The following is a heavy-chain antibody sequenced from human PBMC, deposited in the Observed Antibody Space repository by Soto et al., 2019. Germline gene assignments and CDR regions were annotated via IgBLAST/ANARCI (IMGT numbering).Heavy chain of an antibody. D-gene: IGHD2-21*02. Sequence: VQLQESGPGLVMPSETLSLTCTVPSGSFRTSYWTWIRQFPGKRLEWIAHIHNSGNTNSNPSLKSRVTISMDTSKNQISLRLNSVTAADKAMYYCARWQYTVVTPIDMCGQGTMVTVSS. CDR2: IHNSGNT. V-gene: IGHV4-59*01. J-gene: IGHJ3*02. CDR3: ARWQYTVVTPIDM. CDR1: SGSFRTSY.